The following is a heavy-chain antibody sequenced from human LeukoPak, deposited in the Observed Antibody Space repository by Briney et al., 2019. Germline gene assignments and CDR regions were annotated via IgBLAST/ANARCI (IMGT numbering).Heavy chain of an antibody. CDR1: GFAFSSYA. Sequence: GGSLRLSCAASGFAFSSYAMHWVRQAPGKGLEWVAVISYDGSNKYYADSVKGRFTISRDNSKNTLYLQMNSLRAEDTAVYYCARELRYFDWFFDYWGQGTLVTVSS. J-gene: IGHJ4*02. V-gene: IGHV3-30-3*01. CDR3: ARELRYFDWFFDY. D-gene: IGHD3-9*01. CDR2: ISYDGSNK.